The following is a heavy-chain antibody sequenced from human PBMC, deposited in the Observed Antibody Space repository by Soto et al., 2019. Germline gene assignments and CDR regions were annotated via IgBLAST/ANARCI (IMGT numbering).Heavy chain of an antibody. V-gene: IGHV3-48*02. Sequence: EVQLVESGGGLVQPGGSLRLYCAASGFTFSSYSMNWVRQAPGKGLEWVSYISSSSSTIYYADSVKGRFTISRDNAKNSLYLQMNSLRDEDTAVYYCARPTISRSGWYVYWGQGTLVTVSS. CDR3: ARPTISRSGWYVY. CDR1: GFTFSSYS. J-gene: IGHJ4*02. CDR2: ISSSSSTI. D-gene: IGHD6-19*01.